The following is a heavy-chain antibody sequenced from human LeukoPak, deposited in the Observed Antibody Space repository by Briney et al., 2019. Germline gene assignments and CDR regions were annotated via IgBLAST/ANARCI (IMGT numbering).Heavy chain of an antibody. CDR2: ITHSGGA. CDR1: GGSFSVDY. Sequence: SETLSLTCAVYGGSFSVDYWNWIRQPPGKGLEWIGQITHSGGANYNPSLKSRVSILLDTSKKQFSPKLSSVTAADTAVYYCARGGYCSGGRCPTWFDPWGQGTLVTVSS. D-gene: IGHD2-15*01. CDR3: ARGGYCSGGRCPTWFDP. J-gene: IGHJ5*02. V-gene: IGHV4-34*01.